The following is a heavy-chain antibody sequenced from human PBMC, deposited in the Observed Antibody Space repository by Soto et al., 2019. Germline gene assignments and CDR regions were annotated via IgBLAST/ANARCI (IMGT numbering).Heavy chain of an antibody. J-gene: IGHJ4*02. CDR3: AKIARGYGSGRLAATPQYLDY. Sequence: GGSLRLSCAASGFTFSSYAMSWVRQAPGKGLEWVSAISGSGGSTYYADSVKGRFTISRDNSKNTLYLQMNSLRAEDTAVYYCAKIARGYGSGRLAATPQYLDYWGQGTLVTVSS. V-gene: IGHV3-23*01. CDR2: ISGSGGST. CDR1: GFTFSSYA. D-gene: IGHD3-10*01.